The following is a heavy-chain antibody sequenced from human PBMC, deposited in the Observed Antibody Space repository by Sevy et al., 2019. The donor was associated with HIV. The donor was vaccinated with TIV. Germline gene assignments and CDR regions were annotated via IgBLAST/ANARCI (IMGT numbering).Heavy chain of an antibody. CDR2: IIPILGTV. V-gene: IGHV1-69*13. Sequence: ASVKASCKASGGTFSSYGISWVRQAPGQGLEWMGGIIPILGTVNYAQKFQGRVTITADESTKTAYMELSSLRSADTAVYYCARGGGNGWYYFDYWGQETLVTVSS. D-gene: IGHD6-19*01. CDR1: GGTFSSYG. CDR3: ARGGGNGWYYFDY. J-gene: IGHJ4*02.